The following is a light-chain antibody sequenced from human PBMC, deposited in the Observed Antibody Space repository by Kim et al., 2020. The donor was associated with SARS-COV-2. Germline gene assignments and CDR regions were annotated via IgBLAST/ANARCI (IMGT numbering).Light chain of an antibody. CDR3: QTWGTGNVV. J-gene: IGLJ2*01. CDR1: SGHSSYA. V-gene: IGLV4-69*01. CDR2: LNSDGSH. Sequence: QLVLTQSPSASASLGASVKLTCTLSSGHSSYAIAWRQQQPEKGPRYLMKLNSDGSHSKGDGIPDRFSGSSSGAERYLTISSLQSEDEADYYCQTWGTGNVVFGGGTQLTVL.